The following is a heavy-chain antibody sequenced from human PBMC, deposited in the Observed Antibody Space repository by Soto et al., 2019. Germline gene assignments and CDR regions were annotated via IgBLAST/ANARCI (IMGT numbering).Heavy chain of an antibody. V-gene: IGHV1-18*03. CDR2: IIAYNGNT. J-gene: IGHJ4*02. CDR3: ARDIGVVLGRTTSFDY. D-gene: IGHD1-26*01. CDR1: GYTFTSYG. Sequence: KISCNASGYTFTSYGISWGRQAPGQGLEWMGWIIAYNGNTNYAQKLQGRVTMTTDTSTSTAYMELRSLRSDEMAVYYCARDIGVVLGRTTSFDYWGQGTSVTVSS.